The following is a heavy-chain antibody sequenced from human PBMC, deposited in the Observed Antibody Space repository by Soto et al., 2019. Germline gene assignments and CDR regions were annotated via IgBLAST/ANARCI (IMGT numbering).Heavy chain of an antibody. CDR1: GGSISNNNW. CDR2: IHHSGSS. V-gene: IGHV4-4*02. Sequence: SETLSLTCAVSGGSISNNNWWSWVRQPPGKGLEWIGEIHHSGSSNYNPSLKSRITINPDTSKNQFSLQLNSVTPEDTAVYYCARGGDYIWGSYRPKSYFDYWGQGTLVTVSS. D-gene: IGHD3-16*02. CDR3: ARGGDYIWGSYRPKSYFDY. J-gene: IGHJ4*02.